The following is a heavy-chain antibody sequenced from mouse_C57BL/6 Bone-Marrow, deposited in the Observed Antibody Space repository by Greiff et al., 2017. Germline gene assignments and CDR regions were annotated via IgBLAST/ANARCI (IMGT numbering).Heavy chain of an antibody. Sequence: EVQRVESGGDLVKPGGSLKLSCAASGFTFSGDGMSWVRQTPDKRLEWVATISSGGSYTYYAASVKGRFTISRDNAKNTLYLQMRRLNSEDTATYYSATHSYFDYWGQGTTLTVSS. CDR1: GFTFSGDG. V-gene: IGHV5-6*01. J-gene: IGHJ2*01. CDR3: ATHSYFDY. CDR2: ISSGGSYT.